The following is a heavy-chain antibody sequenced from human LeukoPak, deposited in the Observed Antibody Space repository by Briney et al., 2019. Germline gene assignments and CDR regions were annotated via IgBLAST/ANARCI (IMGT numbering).Heavy chain of an antibody. CDR1: GFTFRSYS. J-gene: IGHJ6*03. CDR2: IKQDGSEK. CDR3: ARDSNNYYYYMDV. V-gene: IGHV3-7*01. Sequence: PGGSLRLSCAASGFTFRSYSMSWVRQAPGKGLEWVANIKQDGSEKYYVDSVKGRFTIPRDNAKNSLYLQMNSLRAEDTAVYYCARDSNNYYYYMDVWGKGTTVTVSS.